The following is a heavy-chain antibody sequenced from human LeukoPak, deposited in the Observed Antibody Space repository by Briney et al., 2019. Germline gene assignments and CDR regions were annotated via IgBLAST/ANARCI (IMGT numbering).Heavy chain of an antibody. CDR2: VYPGDSDT. Sequence: GESLKISCKGCGYSFTSYWIGWVRQMPGKGLEWMGVVYPGDSDTRYSPSFQGHVTIPADKSISTAYLQWSSLKASHTAMYYCARLGGSGTGYFDYWCQGPLVTVSS. J-gene: IGHJ4*02. CDR1: GYSFTSYW. D-gene: IGHD3-10*01. V-gene: IGHV5-51*01. CDR3: ARLGGSGTGYFDY.